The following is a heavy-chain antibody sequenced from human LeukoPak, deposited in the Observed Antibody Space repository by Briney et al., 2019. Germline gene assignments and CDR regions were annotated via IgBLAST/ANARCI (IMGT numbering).Heavy chain of an antibody. CDR1: GGTFSSYA. Sequence: SVKVSCKASGGTFSSYAISWVRQAPGQGLEWMGRIIPTFGTANYAQKFQGRVTITTDESTSTAYMELSSLRSEDTAVYYCARGLDQLLNIRWYNWFDPWGQGTLVTVSS. J-gene: IGHJ5*02. CDR2: IIPTFGTA. D-gene: IGHD2-2*01. CDR3: ARGLDQLLNIRWYNWFDP. V-gene: IGHV1-69*05.